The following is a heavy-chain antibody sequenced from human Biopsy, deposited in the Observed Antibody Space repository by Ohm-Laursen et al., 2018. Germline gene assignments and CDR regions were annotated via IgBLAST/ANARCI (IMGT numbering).Heavy chain of an antibody. CDR2: IYRTGTT. CDR3: ARMKGRGYFDY. Sequence: SDTLSLTCGVSGFSISSGFHWAWIRQPPGKGLERIGFIYRTGTTTYNPSFKSRVAMAVDTSKNQFSLTLNSVTAADTAVYYRARMKGRGYFDYWGQGTLVSVSS. D-gene: IGHD2-15*01. CDR1: GFSISSGFH. J-gene: IGHJ4*02. V-gene: IGHV4-38-2*01.